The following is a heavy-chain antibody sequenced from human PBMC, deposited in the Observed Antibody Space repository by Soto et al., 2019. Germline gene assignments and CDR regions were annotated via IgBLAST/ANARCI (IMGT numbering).Heavy chain of an antibody. CDR3: ASHVIGVVAPPLYGMDV. CDR2: IMPIFGTA. Sequence: QVQLVQSGTEVKKPGSSVKVSCKASGGTLSSHAISWVRQAPGQGLEWMGVIMPIFGTADHAQKFQGRVTITANEYTSTAYRELSSLRYEDTAVYYCASHVIGVVAPPLYGMDVWGQGTTVTVSS. CDR1: GGTLSSHA. J-gene: IGHJ6*02. D-gene: IGHD3-16*01. V-gene: IGHV1-69*01.